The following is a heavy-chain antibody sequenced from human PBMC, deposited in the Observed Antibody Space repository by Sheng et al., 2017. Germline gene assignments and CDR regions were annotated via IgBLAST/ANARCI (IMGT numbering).Heavy chain of an antibody. CDR2: INPNTGGT. CDR1: GYTFTGYY. D-gene: IGHD6-6*01. J-gene: IGHJ4*02. Sequence: QVQLVQSGAEVKKPGASVKVSCKASGYTFTGYYMHWVRQAPGQGLEWMGWINPNTGGTNYAQKFQGRVTMTRDTSISTAYMELSRLRSDDTAVYYCARNTPREYSSSPAFDYWGQGTLVTVSS. V-gene: IGHV1-2*02. CDR3: ARNTPREYSSSPAFDY.